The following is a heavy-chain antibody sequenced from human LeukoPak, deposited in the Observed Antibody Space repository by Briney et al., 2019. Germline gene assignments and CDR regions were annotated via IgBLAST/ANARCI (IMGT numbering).Heavy chain of an antibody. CDR3: ARRPIVGSTGFYFDP. CDR2: IYYGGSP. D-gene: IGHD1-26*01. V-gene: IGHV4-39*01. CDR1: GGSISTTTNS. J-gene: IGHJ5*02. Sequence: TSETLSLTCNVSGGSISTTTNSWGWAWIRQRPTKGLEWIGSIYYGGSPYYTSSLKSRVTISVDTSKNQFSLKLASLTAADTAVYYCARRPIVGSTGFYFDPWGPGTLVTVSS.